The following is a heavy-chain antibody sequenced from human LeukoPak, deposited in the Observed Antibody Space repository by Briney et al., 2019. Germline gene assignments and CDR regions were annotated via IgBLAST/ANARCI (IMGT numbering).Heavy chain of an antibody. CDR2: IYTNGST. CDR1: GGSIRSYF. J-gene: IGHJ6*02. V-gene: IGHV4-4*07. D-gene: IGHD6-13*01. CDR3: ARDLIAAAGTQAYYYGTDV. Sequence: PSETLSLTCTVSGGSIRSYFWTWIRQPAGKGLERIGLIYTNGSTNYNPSLKSRVTMSVDMSKNQFSLKLNSVTAADTAVYYCARDLIAAAGTQAYYYGTDVWGQGTTVTASS.